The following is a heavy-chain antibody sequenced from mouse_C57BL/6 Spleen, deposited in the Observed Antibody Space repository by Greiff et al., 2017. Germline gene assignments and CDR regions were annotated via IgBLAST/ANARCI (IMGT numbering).Heavy chain of an antibody. CDR3: ARERDKGYAMDY. V-gene: IGHV1-52*01. CDR1: GYTFTSYW. Sequence: QVHVKQPGAELVRPGSSVKLSCKASGYTFTSYWMHWVKQRPIQGLEWIGNIDPSDSETHYNQKFKDKATLTVDKSSSTAYMQLSSLTSEDSAVYYCARERDKGYAMDYWGQGTSVTVSS. J-gene: IGHJ4*01. CDR2: IDPSDSET. D-gene: IGHD3-3*01.